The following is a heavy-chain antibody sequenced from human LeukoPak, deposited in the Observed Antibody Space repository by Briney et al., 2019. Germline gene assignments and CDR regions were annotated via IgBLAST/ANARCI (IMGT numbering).Heavy chain of an antibody. CDR3: ARHQIVGATRSPFDY. CDR1: GYSFNSYW. D-gene: IGHD1-26*01. J-gene: IGHJ4*02. Sequence: GESLKISCKGSGYSFNSYWIGWVRQMPGKGLEWMGIIYPGDSDTRYSPSFQGQVTISADKSISTAYLQWSSLKASDTAMYYCARHQIVGATRSPFDYWGQGTLVTVS. V-gene: IGHV5-51*01. CDR2: IYPGDSDT.